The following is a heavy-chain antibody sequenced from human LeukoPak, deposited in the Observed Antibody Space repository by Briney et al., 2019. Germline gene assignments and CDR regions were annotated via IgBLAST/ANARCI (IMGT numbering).Heavy chain of an antibody. V-gene: IGHV3-30-3*01. J-gene: IGHJ4*02. CDR1: GFTFSSYA. D-gene: IGHD3-9*01. CDR2: ISYDGSNK. Sequence: GGSLRLSCAASGFTFSSYAMHWVRQAPGKGLEWVAVISYDGSNKYYADSVKGRFTISRDNSKNTLYLQMNSLRAEDTAVYYCARGPSYYDILTGYYPHLRFLGDYWGQGTLVTVSS. CDR3: ARGPSYYDILTGYYPHLRFLGDY.